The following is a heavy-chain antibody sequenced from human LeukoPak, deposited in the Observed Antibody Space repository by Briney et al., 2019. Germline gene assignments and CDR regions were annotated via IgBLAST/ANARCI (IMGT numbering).Heavy chain of an antibody. D-gene: IGHD2-21*02. J-gene: IGHJ6*02. Sequence: GESLKSSCKGSGSRFGTYWIAWVRQVPGKGLEWMGIIYSTDSDPRYSPFFEGPVTISADKSISTAYLQWRSLKASDSAIHYSGRRAYCAGDCTVHHSLYHGLDVWGQGTTVTVSS. CDR1: GSRFGTYW. CDR3: GRRAYCAGDCTVHHSLYHGLDV. CDR2: IYSTDSDP. V-gene: IGHV5-51*01.